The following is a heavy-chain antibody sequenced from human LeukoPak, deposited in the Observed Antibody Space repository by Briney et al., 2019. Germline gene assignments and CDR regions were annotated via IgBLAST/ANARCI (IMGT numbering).Heavy chain of an antibody. J-gene: IGHJ4*02. CDR1: GDSISSSTYY. V-gene: IGHV4-39*07. D-gene: IGHD2-2*01. Sequence: PSETLSLTCTVSGDSISSSTYYWGWIRQPPGKGLEWIGSIYYSGSTYYNPSLKSRVTISVDTSKNQFSLKLSSVTAADTAVYYCHFIVVVPAAMQLGYWGQGTLVTVSS. CDR2: IYYSGST. CDR3: HFIVVVPAAMQLGY.